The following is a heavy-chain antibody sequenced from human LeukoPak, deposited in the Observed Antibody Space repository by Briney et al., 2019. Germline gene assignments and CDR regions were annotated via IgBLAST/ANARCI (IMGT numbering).Heavy chain of an antibody. J-gene: IGHJ1*01. D-gene: IGHD2-2*01. Sequence: GGSLRLSCEGSGFTFSNYWMSWVRQAPGKGLEWVANIQQHGSETYYGDSVKGRFTISRDNAKNSLYLQTNSLRAEDTAVYYCATYSSSNGREFQYWGQGTLVTVSS. CDR2: IQQHGSET. V-gene: IGHV3-7*01. CDR3: ATYSSSNGREFQY. CDR1: GFTFSNYW.